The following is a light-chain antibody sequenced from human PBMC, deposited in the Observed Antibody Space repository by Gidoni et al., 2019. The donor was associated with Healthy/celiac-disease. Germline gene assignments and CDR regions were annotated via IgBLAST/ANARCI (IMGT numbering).Light chain of an antibody. Sequence: DIQMTQSPSSLSASVGDRVTITCRTSQSISSYLNWYQQKPGKAPKLMIYAASTLQSGVPSRFSGTGSGTEFTLTISSLQPEDFATYYCQQSYSTLLSFGGGTKVGIK. CDR2: AAS. V-gene: IGKV1-39*01. J-gene: IGKJ4*01. CDR1: QSISSY. CDR3: QQSYSTLLS.